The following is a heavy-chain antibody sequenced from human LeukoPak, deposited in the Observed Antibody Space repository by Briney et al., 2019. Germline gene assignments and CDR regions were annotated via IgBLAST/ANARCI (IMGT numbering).Heavy chain of an antibody. V-gene: IGHV3-30*04. CDR3: ASTGGYGSGTYDYYYFGMDV. CDR2: LSFDGTIT. CDR1: GFTFSSYA. D-gene: IGHD3-10*01. J-gene: IGHJ6*02. Sequence: GGSLRLSCAASGFTFSSYALHWVRQAPGKGLEWVAVLSFDGTITYYADSVKGRFTISRDNAKNSLYLQMNSLRAEDTAVYYCASTGGYGSGTYDYYYFGMDVWGQGTTVTVSS.